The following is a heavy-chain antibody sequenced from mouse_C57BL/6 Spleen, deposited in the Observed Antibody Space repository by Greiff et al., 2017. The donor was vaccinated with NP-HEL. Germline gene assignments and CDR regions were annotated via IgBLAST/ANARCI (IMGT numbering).Heavy chain of an antibody. D-gene: IGHD1-1*01. J-gene: IGHJ4*01. CDR3: ARGDTTVVKGYYAMDY. CDR1: GFTFCDYY. V-gene: IGHV5-12*01. CDR2: ISNGGGST. Sequence: GGGLVQPGGSLTLSCAASGFTFCDYYMYWVRQTPEKRLEWVAYISNGGGSTYYPDTVKCRFTISRDNAKNTLYLQMSRLKSEDTAMYYCARGDTTVVKGYYAMDYWGQGTSVTVSS.